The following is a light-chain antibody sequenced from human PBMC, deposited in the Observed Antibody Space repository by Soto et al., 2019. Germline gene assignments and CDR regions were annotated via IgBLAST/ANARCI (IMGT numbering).Light chain of an antibody. V-gene: IGLV1-44*01. CDR2: SDN. Sequence: QPVLTQPPSASGTPGQRVTISCSGSSSNIGGNAVNWYQQLPGTAPKLLIYSDNQRPSGVPDRFSGSKSGTSASLAISGLQSEDEADYYCATWDYSLNGYVFATGTKLTVL. J-gene: IGLJ1*01. CDR1: SSNIGGNA. CDR3: ATWDYSLNGYV.